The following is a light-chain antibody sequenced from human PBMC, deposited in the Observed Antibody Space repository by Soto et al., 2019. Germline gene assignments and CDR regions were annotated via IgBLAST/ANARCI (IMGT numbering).Light chain of an antibody. V-gene: IGLV2-11*01. J-gene: IGLJ1*01. CDR1: RRDVGGHNF. Sequence: QSVMTQPRSVFGSPGQSVTISCTGTRRDVGGHNFVSWYQQHPGKAPKLMIYDVTKRPSGVPDRFSGSKSGNTASLTISGLQAEDEAHYYCCSYVARYTYVFGTGTKVTVL. CDR3: CSYVARYTYV. CDR2: DVT.